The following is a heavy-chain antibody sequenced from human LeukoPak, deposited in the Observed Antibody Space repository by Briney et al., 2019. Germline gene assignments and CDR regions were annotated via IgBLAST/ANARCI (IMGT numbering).Heavy chain of an antibody. D-gene: IGHD3-22*01. Sequence: GGSLRLSCAASEFTFSSYNMNWVRQAPGKDLEWVTLISWDGGSTYYADSVKGRFTISRDNSKNSLYLQMNSLRAEDTALYYCAKDSQIYDSSGYYWVGLFDYWGQGTLVTVSS. CDR1: EFTFSSYN. J-gene: IGHJ4*02. CDR2: ISWDGGST. V-gene: IGHV3-43D*03. CDR3: AKDSQIYDSSGYYWVGLFDY.